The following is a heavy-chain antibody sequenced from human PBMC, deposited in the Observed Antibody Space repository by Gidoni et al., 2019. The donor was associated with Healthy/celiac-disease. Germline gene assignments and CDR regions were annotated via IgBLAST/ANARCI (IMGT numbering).Heavy chain of an antibody. D-gene: IGHD6-19*01. CDR1: GGTFSSYA. CDR3: ARGRYSSGWYSDYYYGMDV. CDR2: IIPIFGTA. J-gene: IGHJ6*02. Sequence: QVQLVQSGAEVKKPGSSVKVSCKASGGTFSSYAISWVRQAPGQGLEWMGGIIPIFGTANYAQKFQGRVTITADESTSTAYMELSSLRSEDTAVYYCARGRYSSGWYSDYYYGMDVWGQGTTVTVSS. V-gene: IGHV1-69*01.